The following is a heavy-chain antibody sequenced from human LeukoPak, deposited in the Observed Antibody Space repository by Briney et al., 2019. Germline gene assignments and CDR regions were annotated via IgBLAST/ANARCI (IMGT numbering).Heavy chain of an antibody. V-gene: IGHV3-30*18. CDR2: ISYDGSNK. J-gene: IGHJ6*02. D-gene: IGHD3-22*01. CDR1: GFTFSSYG. Sequence: PGGSLRLSCAASGFTFSSYGMHWVRQAPGKGLEWVAVISYDGSNKYYADSVKGRFTISRDNSKNTLYLQMNSLRAEDTAVYYCAKETEYYYDSSGYYWSYYYYYGVDVWGQGTTVTVSS. CDR3: AKETEYYYDSSGYYWSYYYYYGVDV.